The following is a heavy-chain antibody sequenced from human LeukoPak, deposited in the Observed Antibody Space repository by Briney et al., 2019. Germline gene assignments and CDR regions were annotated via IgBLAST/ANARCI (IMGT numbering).Heavy chain of an antibody. CDR1: GYSISSGYY. CDR2: IYHSGST. V-gene: IGHV4-38-2*02. CDR3: ARAESEDSSSWYRY. J-gene: IGHJ4*02. Sequence: PSETLSLTCTVSGYSISSGYYWGWIRQPPGKGLEWIGSIYHSGSTYYNPSLKSRVTISVDTSKNQFSLKLSSVTAADTAVYYCARAESEDSSSWYRYWGQGTLVTVSS. D-gene: IGHD6-13*01.